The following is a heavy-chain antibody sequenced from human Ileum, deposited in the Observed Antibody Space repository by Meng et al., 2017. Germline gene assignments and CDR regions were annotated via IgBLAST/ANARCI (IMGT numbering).Heavy chain of an antibody. Sequence: VRVGGRGLGVGRPSGTRSLTCAVSGGSIMSSNWWPWVRQAPGKGLEWIGEIYHSGSPNYNPSLKSRVTISVDKSQNQFSLKLNSVTAADTAVYYCARAVGGPASMSGWFDPWGQGTLVTVSS. J-gene: IGHJ5*01. CDR3: ARAVGGPASMSGWFDP. D-gene: IGHD2-2*01. CDR2: IYHSGSP. CDR1: GGSIMSSNW. V-gene: IGHV4-4*02.